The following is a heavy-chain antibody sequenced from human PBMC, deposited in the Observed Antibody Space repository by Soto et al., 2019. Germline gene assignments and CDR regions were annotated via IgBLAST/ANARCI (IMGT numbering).Heavy chain of an antibody. CDR3: ARGNKGPAHYGPWSQGWYCP. CDR2: IIPVTDTP. J-gene: IGHJ5*02. D-gene: IGHD6-19*01. CDR1: GGTFSSHA. V-gene: IGHV1-69*06. Sequence: QVQLVQSGPEVKKPGSSVKVSCKVSGGTFSSHAINCLRQAPGQGLEWMGVIIPVTDTPNNAEKFQGRVTITANKSTTTVYLELSSLTFDYTAVYFLARGNKGPAHYGPWSQGWYCPWGKGNLVTVSS.